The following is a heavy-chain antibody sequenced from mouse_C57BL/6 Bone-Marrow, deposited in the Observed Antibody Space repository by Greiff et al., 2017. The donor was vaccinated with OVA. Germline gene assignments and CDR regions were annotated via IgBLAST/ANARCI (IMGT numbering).Heavy chain of an antibody. CDR1: GYTFTSYW. Sequence: QVQLQQSGAELVKPGASVKLSCKASGYTFTSYWMQWVKQRPGQGLEWIGEIDPSDSYTNYNQKFKGKATLTVDTSSSTAYMQLSSLTSEDSAVYYCARSSYYDGSSPFAYWGQGTLVTVSA. CDR2: IDPSDSYT. J-gene: IGHJ3*01. CDR3: ARSSYYDGSSPFAY. D-gene: IGHD1-1*01. V-gene: IGHV1-50*01.